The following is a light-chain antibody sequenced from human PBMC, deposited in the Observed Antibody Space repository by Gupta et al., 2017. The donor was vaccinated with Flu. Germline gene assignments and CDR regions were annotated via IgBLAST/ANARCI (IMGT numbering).Light chain of an antibody. CDR1: SSNIGNNY. CDR2: ENN. Sequence: QSVLTQPPSVSAAPGQKVTIPCSGSSSNIGNNYVSWYQQLPGTAPKLLIYENNKRPSGIPDRFSGSKSGTSATLGITGLQTGDEADYYCGTWDSSLSACYVFGTGTKVTVL. CDR3: GTWDSSLSACYV. J-gene: IGLJ1*01. V-gene: IGLV1-51*02.